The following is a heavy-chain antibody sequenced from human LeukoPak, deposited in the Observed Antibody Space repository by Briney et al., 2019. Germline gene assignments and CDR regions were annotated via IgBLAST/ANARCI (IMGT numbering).Heavy chain of an antibody. CDR1: GGSISYYY. J-gene: IGHJ4*02. CDR3: ARVQSYDSRYFDY. V-gene: IGHV4-59*01. CDR2: IYYSGST. Sequence: SETLSLTCTVYGGSISYYYWSWIRQPPGKGLEWIGYIYYSGSTNNNPSLKSRVTISVDTPKNQFSLKLSSVTAADTAVYYYARVQSYDSRYFDYWGQGTLVTVSS. D-gene: IGHD3-22*01.